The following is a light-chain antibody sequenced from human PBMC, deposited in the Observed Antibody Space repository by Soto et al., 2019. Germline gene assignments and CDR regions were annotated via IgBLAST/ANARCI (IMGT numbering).Light chain of an antibody. Sequence: EIVMTQSPATLSVSPGERATLSCRASQSVNNNLAWYQQKPVQAPRLLIYGASPRATGIPVRFSGSGSGTEFTLTISSLQSEDFAVYYCQQYNNWPLTFGGGTKVEIK. CDR1: QSVNNN. V-gene: IGKV3-15*01. J-gene: IGKJ4*01. CDR3: QQYNNWPLT. CDR2: GAS.